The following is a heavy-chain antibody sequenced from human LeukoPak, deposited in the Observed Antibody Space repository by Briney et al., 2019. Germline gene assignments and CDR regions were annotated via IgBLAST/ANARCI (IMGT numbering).Heavy chain of an antibody. J-gene: IGHJ3*02. D-gene: IGHD3-10*01. Sequence: GGSLRLSCAASGFTVSSNYMSWVRQAPGKGLEWVSSIYAGGSTYYADSVKGRYTISRHNSNTLYLQMNSLKTEDTAVYYCARVRLDYYGTRIDSFDIWGQGTMVTVSS. CDR3: ARVRLDYYGTRIDSFDI. V-gene: IGHV3-53*04. CDR2: IYAGGST. CDR1: GFTVSSNY.